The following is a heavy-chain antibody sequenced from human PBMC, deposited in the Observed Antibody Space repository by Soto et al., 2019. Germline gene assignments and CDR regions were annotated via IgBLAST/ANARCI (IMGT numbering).Heavy chain of an antibody. CDR3: ARESAIFGVDYGMDV. D-gene: IGHD3-3*01. V-gene: IGHV1-3*01. CDR1: GYTFTSYA. CDR2: INAGNGNT. Sequence: ASVKVSCKASGYTFTSYAMHWVRQAPGQRLEWMGWINAGNGNTKYSQKFQGRVTITRDTSASTAYMELSSLRFEDTAVYYCARESAIFGVDYGMDVWGQGTTVTVSS. J-gene: IGHJ6*02.